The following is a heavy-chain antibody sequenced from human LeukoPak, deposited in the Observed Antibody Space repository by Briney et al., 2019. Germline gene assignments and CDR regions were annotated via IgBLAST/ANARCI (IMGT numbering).Heavy chain of an antibody. CDR2: IYASGRT. J-gene: IGHJ4*02. CDR3: ARATSGCGGTCPFDD. CDR1: GGSISGSF. Sequence: SETLSLTCTVSGGSISGSFWSWIRQPAGKGLEWVGRIYASGRTNYNPSLKSRITMSVDTSENQFSLKLTSVTTADTAVYFCARATSGCGGTCPFDDWGQGTLVTVSS. V-gene: IGHV4-4*07. D-gene: IGHD2-15*01.